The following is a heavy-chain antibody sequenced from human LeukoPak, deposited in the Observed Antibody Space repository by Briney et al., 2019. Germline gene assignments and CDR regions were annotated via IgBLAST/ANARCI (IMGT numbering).Heavy chain of an antibody. Sequence: GESLKISCKGSGYSFTSYWIGWVRQMPGKGLEWMGIIYPGDSDTRYSPSFQGQVTISADKSISTAYLQWSSLKASDTAMHYCARQGYSYGYYMDVWGKGTTVTVSS. CDR3: ARQGYSYGYYMDV. CDR2: IYPGDSDT. J-gene: IGHJ6*03. CDR1: GYSFTSYW. V-gene: IGHV5-51*01. D-gene: IGHD5-18*01.